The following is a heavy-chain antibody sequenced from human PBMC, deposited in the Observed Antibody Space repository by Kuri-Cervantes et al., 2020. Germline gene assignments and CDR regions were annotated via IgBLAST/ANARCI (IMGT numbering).Heavy chain of an antibody. CDR3: ASLRGYSGYDKKSTGRGDAFDI. CDR1: GYTFTSYG. CDR2: ISAYNGNT. D-gene: IGHD5-12*01. Sequence: ASVKVSCKASGYTFTSYGISWVRQAPGQGLEWMGWISAYNGNTNYAQKLQGRVTMTTDTSTSTAYMELRSLRSDDTAVYYCASLRGYSGYDKKSTGRGDAFDIWGQGTRVTVSS. V-gene: IGHV1-18*01. J-gene: IGHJ3*02.